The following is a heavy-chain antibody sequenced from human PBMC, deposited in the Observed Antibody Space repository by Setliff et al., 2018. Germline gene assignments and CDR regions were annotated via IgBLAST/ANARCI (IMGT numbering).Heavy chain of an antibody. Sequence: SETLSLTCAVYGGSFSGYYWSWIRQPPGKGLEWIGEIIHSGSTNYNPSLKSRVTISVDTSKNQFSLNLSSVTAADTAVYYCARLGGSSTSGGFYYFYYHMDVWGKGTTVTVSS. CDR2: IIHSGST. CDR1: GGSFSGYY. CDR3: ARLGGSSTSGGFYYFYYHMDV. V-gene: IGHV4-34*12. D-gene: IGHD2-2*01. J-gene: IGHJ6*03.